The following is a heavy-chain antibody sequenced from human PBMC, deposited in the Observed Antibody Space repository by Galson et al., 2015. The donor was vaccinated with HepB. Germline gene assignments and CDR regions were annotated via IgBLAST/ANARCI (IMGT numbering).Heavy chain of an antibody. J-gene: IGHJ4*02. D-gene: IGHD2-15*01. V-gene: IGHV3-21*06. CDR1: GFSFNNSA. CDR2: INSGSRSI. Sequence: SLRLSCEASGFSFNNSAMNWVRQAPGKGLEWVASINSGSRSIFYADSMKGRFTISRDNAKNSLYLQMNSLRVEDTAVYYCARGGGSYNVWGQGTLVTVSS. CDR3: ARGGGSYNV.